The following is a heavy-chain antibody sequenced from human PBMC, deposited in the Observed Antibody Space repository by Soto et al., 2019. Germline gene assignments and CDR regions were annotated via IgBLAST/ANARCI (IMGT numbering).Heavy chain of an antibody. CDR2: ISSSSSYI. Sequence: PGGSLRLSCAASRFTFSSYSRNWVRQAPGKGLEWVSSISSSSSYIYYADSVKGRFTISRDNAKNSLYLQMNSLRAEDTAVYYCAREAIVATIFAAFDIWGQGTMVTVSS. CDR3: AREAIVATIFAAFDI. J-gene: IGHJ3*02. CDR1: RFTFSSYS. D-gene: IGHD5-12*01. V-gene: IGHV3-21*01.